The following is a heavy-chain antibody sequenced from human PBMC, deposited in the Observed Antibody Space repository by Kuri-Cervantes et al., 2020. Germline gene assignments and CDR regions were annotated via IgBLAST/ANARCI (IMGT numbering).Heavy chain of an antibody. V-gene: IGHV4-61*02. Sequence: LRLSCTVSGGSISSGSYYWSWIRQPAGKGLEWIGRIYTSGSTNYNPSLKSRVAISVDTSKNQFSLKLSSVTAADTAVYYCARYLYRYYDFWSGYYHPYGMDVWGQGTTVTVSS. CDR1: GGSISSGSYY. J-gene: IGHJ6*02. CDR2: IYTSGST. CDR3: ARYLYRYYDFWSGYYHPYGMDV. D-gene: IGHD3-3*01.